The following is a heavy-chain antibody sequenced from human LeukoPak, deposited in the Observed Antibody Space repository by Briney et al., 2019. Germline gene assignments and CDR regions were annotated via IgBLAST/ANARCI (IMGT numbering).Heavy chain of an antibody. D-gene: IGHD2-2*02. Sequence: SETLSLTCTVSGGSISSYYWSWIRQPPGKGLEWIGYIYTSGSTNCNPSLKSRVTISVDTSKNQFSLKLSSVTAADTAVYYCARAVVPAAIVDYWGQGTLVTVSS. V-gene: IGHV4-4*09. CDR2: IYTSGST. CDR1: GGSISSYY. CDR3: ARAVVPAAIVDY. J-gene: IGHJ4*02.